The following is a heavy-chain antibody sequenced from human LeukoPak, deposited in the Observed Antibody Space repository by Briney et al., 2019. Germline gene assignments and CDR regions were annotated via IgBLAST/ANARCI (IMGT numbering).Heavy chain of an antibody. CDR1: GGSTSSGDYC. Sequence: SETLSITCTVSGGSTSSGDYCWNWIRQHPGKGLEWIGYMNNRGTSNYNPSLRSRVTISVDTSNNQFSLRLSSVTAADTAVYYCTRIPTHYYGSGSYYGYFDSWGQGTLVTVSS. V-gene: IGHV4-31*03. CDR2: MNNRGTS. CDR3: TRIPTHYYGSGSYYGYFDS. D-gene: IGHD3-10*01. J-gene: IGHJ4*02.